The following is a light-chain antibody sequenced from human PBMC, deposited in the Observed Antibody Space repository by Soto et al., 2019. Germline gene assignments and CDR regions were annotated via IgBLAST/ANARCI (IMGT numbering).Light chain of an antibody. J-gene: IGLJ2*01. V-gene: IGLV2-23*03. Sequence: QSVLTQPASVSGSPGQSITISCTGTSSDFGSFDLVSWYQQYPGNAPKLMIYEGSKRPSGVSNRFSGSQSGNTASLTISGLQAEDEADYYCCSYAHFSTFAFGGGTKLTVL. CDR3: CSYAHFSTFA. CDR1: SSDFGSFDL. CDR2: EGS.